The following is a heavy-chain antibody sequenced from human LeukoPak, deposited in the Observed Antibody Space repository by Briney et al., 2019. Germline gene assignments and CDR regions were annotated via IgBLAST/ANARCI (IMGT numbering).Heavy chain of an antibody. Sequence: GGSLRLSCAASGFTVSSNYMSWVRQAPGKGLEWVSVIHSDGATHYADSVKGRFTISRDTSKNTPYLQMNSLRAEDTAVYYCASTSIIRGYDHDQYYWGQGTLATVSS. CDR3: ASTSIIRGYDHDQYY. CDR1: GFTVSSNY. D-gene: IGHD5-12*01. V-gene: IGHV3-53*01. J-gene: IGHJ4*02. CDR2: IHSDGAT.